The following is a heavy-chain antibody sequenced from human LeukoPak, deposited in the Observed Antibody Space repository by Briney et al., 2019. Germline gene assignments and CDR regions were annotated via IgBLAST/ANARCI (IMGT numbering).Heavy chain of an antibody. CDR3: VRHSEVPFDY. CDR2: IWPDDSDT. CDR1: GYNFTNHC. J-gene: IGHJ4*02. Sequence: GESLKISCKASGYNFTNHCIGWVRQRPGKGLEWMGIIWPDDSDTRYSPSFQGLVSMSVDTSISTAYLQWRSLEASDTALCFCVRHSEVPFDYWGQGTLVTVSS. V-gene: IGHV5-51*01.